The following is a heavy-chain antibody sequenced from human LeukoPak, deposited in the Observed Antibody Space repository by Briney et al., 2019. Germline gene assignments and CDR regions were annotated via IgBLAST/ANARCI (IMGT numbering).Heavy chain of an antibody. J-gene: IGHJ5*02. Sequence: GGSLRLSCAASGFTFSTFWMSWVRQAPGKGLEWVANIKEDGSEKYYVDSVKGRFTISRDNAKNSLYLQMNSLRAEDTALYYCAKDISGSTAFDPWGQGTLVTVPS. CDR2: IKEDGSEK. CDR1: GFTFSTFW. V-gene: IGHV3-7*03. CDR3: AKDISGSTAFDP. D-gene: IGHD6-19*01.